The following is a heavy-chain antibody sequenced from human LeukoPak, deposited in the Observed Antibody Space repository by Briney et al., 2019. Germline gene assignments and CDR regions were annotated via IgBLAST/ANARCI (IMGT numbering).Heavy chain of an antibody. CDR3: ASGGGSSGPGIYFDY. CDR1: GGSISSGGYY. Sequence: SQTLSLTCTVSGGSISSGGYYWSWIRQHPGKGLEWIGYIYYSGSTYYNPSLKSRVTISVDTSKDQFSLKLSSVTAADTAVYCCASGGGSSGPGIYFDYWGQGTLVTVSS. J-gene: IGHJ4*02. V-gene: IGHV4-31*03. CDR2: IYYSGST. D-gene: IGHD3-22*01.